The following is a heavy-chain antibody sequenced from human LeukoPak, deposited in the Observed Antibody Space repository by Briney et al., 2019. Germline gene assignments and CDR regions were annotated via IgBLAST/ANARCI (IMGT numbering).Heavy chain of an antibody. V-gene: IGHV3-21*01. CDR1: GFTFSSYS. CDR2: ISSSSSYI. J-gene: IGHJ5*02. CDR3: ARGHGRRWFDP. Sequence: GGSLRLSCGASGFTFSSYSMNWVRQAPGKGLEWVSSISSSSSYIYYADSVKGRFTISRDNAKNSLYLQMNSLRAEDTAVYYCARGHGRRWFDPWGQGTLVTVSS.